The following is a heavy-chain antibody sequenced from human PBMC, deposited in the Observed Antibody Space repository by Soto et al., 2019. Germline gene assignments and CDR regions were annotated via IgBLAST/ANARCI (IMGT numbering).Heavy chain of an antibody. Sequence: EASVKVSCKASGYTFTSYGISWVRQAPGQGLEWMGWISAYNGNTNYAQKLQGRVTMTTDTSTSTAYMELRSLRSDDTAVYYCARDDCGGDCYSDYYGMDVWGQGTTVTVSS. V-gene: IGHV1-18*04. CDR3: ARDDCGGDCYSDYYGMDV. J-gene: IGHJ6*02. CDR2: ISAYNGNT. CDR1: GYTFTSYG. D-gene: IGHD2-21*02.